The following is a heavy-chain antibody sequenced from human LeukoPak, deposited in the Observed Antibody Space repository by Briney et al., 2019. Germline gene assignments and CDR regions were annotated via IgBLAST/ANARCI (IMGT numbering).Heavy chain of an antibody. CDR1: GFTFDDYT. CDR2: ISWDGGST. D-gene: IGHD4-17*01. J-gene: IGHJ6*03. CDR3: AKDSGYGDYLGGYYYMDV. Sequence: GGSLRLSCAASGFTFDDYTMHWVRQAPGKGLGWVSLISWDGGSTYYADSVKGRFTISRDNSKNSLYLQMNSLRTEDTALYYCAKDSGYGDYLGGYYYMDVWGKGTTVTVSS. V-gene: IGHV3-43*01.